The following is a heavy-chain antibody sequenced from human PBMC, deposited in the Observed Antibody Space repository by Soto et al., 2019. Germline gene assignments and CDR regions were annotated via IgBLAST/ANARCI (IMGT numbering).Heavy chain of an antibody. D-gene: IGHD2-2*01. Sequence: ASVQVSCYASGYTFSSYDMNWERQATGQGLEGMGWMNPNSGNTGYAQKFQGRVTMTRNTSISTAYMGLSRLRSEDTAVYYCARFMSSHQLLHGYYYYGMDVWGHVTTVTV. CDR1: GYTFSSYD. CDR2: MNPNSGNT. J-gene: IGHJ6*02. V-gene: IGHV1-8*01. CDR3: ARFMSSHQLLHGYYYYGMDV.